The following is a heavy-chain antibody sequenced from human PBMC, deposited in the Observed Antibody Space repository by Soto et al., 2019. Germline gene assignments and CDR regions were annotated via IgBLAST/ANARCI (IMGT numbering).Heavy chain of an antibody. CDR2: ISSSSSYI. V-gene: IGHV3-21*01. J-gene: IGHJ4*02. Sequence: EVQLVESGGGLVKPGGSLRLSCAASGFTFSSYSMNWVRQAPGKGLEWVSSISSSSSYIYYADSVKGRFTISRDNAKNSLYLQMNSLRAEDTAVYYCARDLTHWYSSSWFSFDYWGQGTLVTVSS. CDR3: ARDLTHWYSSSWFSFDY. D-gene: IGHD6-13*01. CDR1: GFTFSSYS.